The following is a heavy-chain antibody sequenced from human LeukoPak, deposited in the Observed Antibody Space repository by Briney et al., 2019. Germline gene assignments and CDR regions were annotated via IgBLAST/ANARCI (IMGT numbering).Heavy chain of an antibody. D-gene: IGHD4-23*01. CDR3: ARDKYGGNSNAFDI. CDR1: GFTFSSYW. V-gene: IGHV3-74*01. CDR2: INIDGSST. J-gene: IGHJ3*02. Sequence: GGSLRLSCAASGFTFSSYWMHWVRQVPGQGLLWVSRINIDGSSTTYADYVKGRFTISRDNARNTLYMQMNSLRAEDTAVYYCARDKYGGNSNAFDIWGHGTMVTVSS.